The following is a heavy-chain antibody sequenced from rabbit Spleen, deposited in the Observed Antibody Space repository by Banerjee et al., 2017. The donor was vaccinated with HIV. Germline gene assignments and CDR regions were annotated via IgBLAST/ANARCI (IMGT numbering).Heavy chain of an antibody. CDR1: GFSFSDRDV. CDR3: ARDVSDTARITRLDL. J-gene: IGHJ3*01. D-gene: IGHD1-1*01. V-gene: IGHV1S45*01. Sequence: QEQLVESGGGLVQPEGSLTLTCKASGFSFSDRDVMCWVRQAPGKGLEWIACINAVTGKAVYASWAKGRFTFSKTSSTTVTLQMTSLTVADTATYFCARDVSDTARITRLDLWGQGTLVTVS. CDR2: INAVTGKA.